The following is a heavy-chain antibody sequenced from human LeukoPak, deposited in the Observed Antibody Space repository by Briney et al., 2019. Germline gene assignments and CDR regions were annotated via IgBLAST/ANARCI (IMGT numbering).Heavy chain of an antibody. J-gene: IGHJ4*02. D-gene: IGHD4-11*01. CDR1: GFSVGRKY. V-gene: IGHV3-53*01. Sequence: GGSLRLSCVISGFSVGRKYMSWVRQAPGKGLEWVSVIYDSGTTYYADAVKGRFTVSRDNPKNTLSLQMKSLRVEDTALYYCAREDHSNYNYWGQGTLVTVSS. CDR3: AREDHSNYNY. CDR2: IYDSGTT.